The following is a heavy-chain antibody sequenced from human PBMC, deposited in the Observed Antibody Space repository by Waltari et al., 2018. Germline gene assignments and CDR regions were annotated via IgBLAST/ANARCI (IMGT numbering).Heavy chain of an antibody. CDR3: ARGLSGLFSGVYAIDYYYMDV. CDR1: GGSISSYY. Sequence: QVQLQESGPGLVKPSETLSLTCTVSGGSISSYYWSWIRQPPGKGLEWIGYIYYSGSTNDNPSLKSRVTISVDTSKNQFSLKLSSVTAADTAVYYCARGLSGLFSGVYAIDYYYMDVWGKGTTVTISS. CDR2: IYYSGST. V-gene: IGHV4-59*01. J-gene: IGHJ6*03. D-gene: IGHD2-8*01.